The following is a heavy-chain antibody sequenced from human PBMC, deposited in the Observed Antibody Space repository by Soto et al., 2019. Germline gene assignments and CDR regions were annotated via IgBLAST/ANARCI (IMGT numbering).Heavy chain of an antibody. V-gene: IGHV1-69*08. CDR2: IIPILGIA. Sequence: QVQLVQSGAEVKKPGSSVKVSCKASGGTFSSYTISWVRQAPGQGLEWMGRIIPILGIANYAQKFQGRVTITAEKATSTADMELSSLRSEDTAVYYCAREWFGELLYAADYYYYMDVWGKGTTVTVSS. J-gene: IGHJ6*03. CDR3: AREWFGELLYAADYYYYMDV. CDR1: GGTFSSYT. D-gene: IGHD3-10*01.